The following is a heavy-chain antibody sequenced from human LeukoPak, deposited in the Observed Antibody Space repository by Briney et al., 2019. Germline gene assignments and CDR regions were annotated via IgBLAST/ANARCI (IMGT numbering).Heavy chain of an antibody. V-gene: IGHV1-18*01. D-gene: IGHD3-10*01. Sequence: ASVKVSCKASGYTFTSYGISWVRQAPGQGLEWMGWISAYNGNTNYAQKLQGRVTMTTDTPTSTAYMELRSLRSDDTAVYYCARDGQGLLWFGEFDNWFDPWGQGTLVTVSS. CDR2: ISAYNGNT. CDR3: ARDGQGLLWFGEFDNWFDP. J-gene: IGHJ5*02. CDR1: GYTFTSYG.